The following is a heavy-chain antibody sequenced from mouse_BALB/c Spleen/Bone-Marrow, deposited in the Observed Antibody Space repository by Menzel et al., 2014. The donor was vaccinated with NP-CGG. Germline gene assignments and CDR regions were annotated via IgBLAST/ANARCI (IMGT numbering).Heavy chain of an antibody. J-gene: IGHJ4*01. Sequence: DVMLVESGGGLVQPGGSLKLSCAASGFTFSSYTMSWVRQTPEKRLEWVAYISNGGGSTYYPDTVKGRFTISRDNAKNTLYLQMSRLRSEDTAMYYCARHGYYGSRAMDYWGQGTSVTVSS. CDR1: GFTFSSYT. V-gene: IGHV5-12-2*01. CDR2: ISNGGGST. CDR3: ARHGYYGSRAMDY. D-gene: IGHD1-1*01.